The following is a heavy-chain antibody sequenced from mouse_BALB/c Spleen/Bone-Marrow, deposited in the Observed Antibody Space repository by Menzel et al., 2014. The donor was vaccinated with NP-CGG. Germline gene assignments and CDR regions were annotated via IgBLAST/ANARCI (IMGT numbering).Heavy chain of an antibody. J-gene: IGHJ1*01. V-gene: IGHV7-3*02. CDR1: GFTFTDYY. CDR2: IRNKAKGYTT. CDR3: ARDENVGIYWYFDV. Sequence: EVKLVESGGGSVQPGGSLRLSCATSGFTFTDYYMSWVRQPPGKALEWLGLIRNKAKGYTTDYSASVKGRFTISRDNSQRILYLQMNTLRAEDSATYYCARDENVGIYWYFDVWGAGTTVIVSS.